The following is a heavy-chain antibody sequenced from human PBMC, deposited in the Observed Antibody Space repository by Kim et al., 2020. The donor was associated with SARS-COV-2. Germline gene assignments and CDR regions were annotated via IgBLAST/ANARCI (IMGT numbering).Heavy chain of an antibody. J-gene: IGHJ5*02. CDR3: AATKLRTWRGVNGNYNWFAP. V-gene: IGHV4-4*07. CDR1: GDSLTNNYY. Sequence: SETLSLTCTVSGDSLTNNYYWTWIRQPAGKGLEWIGRIYANGDTDYNPSLTGRVVMSIDTANNYFSLKLTSVTAADTAVYYCAATKLRTWRGVNGNYNWFAPWGQGSLVTVSS. CDR2: IYANGDT. D-gene: IGHD3-10*01.